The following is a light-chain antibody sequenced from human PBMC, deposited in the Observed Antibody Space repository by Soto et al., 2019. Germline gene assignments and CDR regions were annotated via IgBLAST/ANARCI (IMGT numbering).Light chain of an antibody. J-gene: IGLJ2*01. CDR3: CSYTSTNTYVI. V-gene: IGLV2-23*02. CDR1: NSDVGSYNL. CDR2: EVT. Sequence: QSALTQPASVSGAPGQSITISCTGSNSDVGSYNLVSWYQQYPGKAPKVIIYEVTKRPSGISNRFSGSKSGNTASLTISGLQAEDEAEYYCCSYTSTNTYVIFGGGTKVTVL.